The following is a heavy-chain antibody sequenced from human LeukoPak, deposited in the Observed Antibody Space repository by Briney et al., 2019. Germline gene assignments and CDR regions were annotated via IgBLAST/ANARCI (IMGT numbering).Heavy chain of an antibody. CDR1: GYTFTSYD. J-gene: IGHJ6*02. Sequence: ASVKVSCKASGYTFTSYDINWVRQATGQGLEWMGWMNPNSGNTGYAQKFRGRVTMTRNTSISTAYMELSSLRSEDTAVYYCARGGSLLWFGGYYYYGMDVWGQGTTVTVSS. CDR3: ARGGSLLWFGGYYYYGMDV. V-gene: IGHV1-8*01. CDR2: MNPNSGNT. D-gene: IGHD3-10*01.